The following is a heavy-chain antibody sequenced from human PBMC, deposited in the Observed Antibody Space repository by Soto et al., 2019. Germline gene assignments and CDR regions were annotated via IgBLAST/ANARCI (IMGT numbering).Heavy chain of an antibody. CDR1: GDSIDNHRW. CDR2: VTRSGST. Sequence: PSETLSLTCAVFGDSIDNHRWWSWVRQSPGKGLEWIGEVTRSGSTYHNPSLKSRISISVDTSKNQFSLNLTSVTAADTAVYYCARHGLTAYMVYYFDFWGQGTLVTVSS. V-gene: IGHV4-4*02. CDR3: ARHGLTAYMVYYFDF. J-gene: IGHJ4*02. D-gene: IGHD3-16*01.